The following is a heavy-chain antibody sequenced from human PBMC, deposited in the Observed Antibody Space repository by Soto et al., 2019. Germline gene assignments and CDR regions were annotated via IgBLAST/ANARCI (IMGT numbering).Heavy chain of an antibody. CDR3: ARGKGLRATVTTSVYFDY. V-gene: IGHV4-34*01. J-gene: IGHJ4*02. CDR1: GGSFSGYY. CDR2: INHSGST. Sequence: SETLSLTCAVYGGSFSGYYWSWIRQPPGKGLEWIGEINHSGSTNYNPSLKSRVTISVDTSKNQFSLKLSSVTAADTAVCYCARGKGLRATVTTSVYFDYWGQGTLVTVSS. D-gene: IGHD4-17*01.